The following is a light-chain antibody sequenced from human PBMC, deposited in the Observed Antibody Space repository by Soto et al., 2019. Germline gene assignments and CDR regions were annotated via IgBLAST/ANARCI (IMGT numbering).Light chain of an antibody. J-gene: IGKJ5*01. CDR3: QQRSNWPPSIT. Sequence: EIVLTQSPATLSLSPGERATLSCRASQSVSSYLVWYQQKPGQAPRLLIYDASNRATGIPARFSGSGSGTDFTLTISSLEPEDFAVDYCQQRSNWPPSITFGQGTRLEIK. CDR2: DAS. CDR1: QSVSSY. V-gene: IGKV3-11*01.